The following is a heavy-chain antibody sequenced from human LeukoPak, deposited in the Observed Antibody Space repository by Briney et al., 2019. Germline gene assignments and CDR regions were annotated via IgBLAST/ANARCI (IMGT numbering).Heavy chain of an antibody. J-gene: IGHJ3*02. CDR1: GGSFSGYY. V-gene: IGHV4-34*01. CDR2: INHSGST. Sequence: SETLSLTCAVYGGSFSGYYWSWIRQPPGKGLEWIGEINHSGSTNYNPSLKRRVTISVDTSKNQFSLKLSSVTAADTAVYFCARGPYSYDSSGAFDIWGQGTMVTVSS. CDR3: ARGPYSYDSSGAFDI. D-gene: IGHD3-22*01.